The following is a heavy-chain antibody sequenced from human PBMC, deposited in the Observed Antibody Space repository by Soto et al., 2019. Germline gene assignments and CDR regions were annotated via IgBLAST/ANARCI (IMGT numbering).Heavy chain of an antibody. CDR1: GFTFSSHA. J-gene: IGHJ4*02. CDR3: AKERFNXDY. V-gene: IGHV3-23*01. CDR2: ISNSGVDT. Sequence: PGGSLRLSCAASGFTFSSHAMSWVRQAPGKGLEWVSGISNSGVDTFYTDSVKGRFTVSRDNSKNTLYLQMNSLRVEDTAVYYCAKERFNXDYWGQGTLVTVSS.